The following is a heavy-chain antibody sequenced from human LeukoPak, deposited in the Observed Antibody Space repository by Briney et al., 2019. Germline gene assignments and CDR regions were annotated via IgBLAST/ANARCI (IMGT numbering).Heavy chain of an antibody. J-gene: IGHJ5*02. CDR1: GGSISTYY. Sequence: SETLSLTCTVSGGSISTYYWSWIRQPPGKGLEWIGHIYYSGITNYNPSLKSRATISIDTSKNQFSLKLNSVTAADTAVYYCARVRGGSSPMWNWFDPWGQGTLVTVSS. CDR2: IYYSGIT. D-gene: IGHD2-15*01. V-gene: IGHV4-59*08. CDR3: ARVRGGSSPMWNWFDP.